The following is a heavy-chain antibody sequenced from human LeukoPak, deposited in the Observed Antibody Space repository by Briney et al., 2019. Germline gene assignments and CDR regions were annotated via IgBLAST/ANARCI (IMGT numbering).Heavy chain of an antibody. CDR3: ARVQGHPPNGLDI. Sequence: GRSLRLSCAASRFTFRNYGMHWVRQAPGKGLVWVSRINSDGSSTSYADAVKGRFTISRDNAKNTAYLQMNSLRAEDTAVYYCARVQGHPPNGLDIWGQGTMVTVSS. D-gene: IGHD2-8*01. V-gene: IGHV3-74*01. CDR2: INSDGSST. CDR1: RFTFRNYG. J-gene: IGHJ3*02.